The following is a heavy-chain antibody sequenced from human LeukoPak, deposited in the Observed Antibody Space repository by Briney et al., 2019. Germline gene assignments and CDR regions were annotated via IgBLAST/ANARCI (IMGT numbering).Heavy chain of an antibody. CDR3: ARVGGSGSFDS. CDR1: GFTFSSYS. CDR2: ISSSSSTI. D-gene: IGHD6-19*01. V-gene: IGHV3-48*01. Sequence: GGSLRLSCAASGFTFSSYSMNWVRQAPGKGLEWVSYISSSSSTIYYADSVKGRFTISRDISKNTLYLQMGSLRPEDMAVYYCARVGGSGSFDSWGQGTLVSVSS. J-gene: IGHJ4*02.